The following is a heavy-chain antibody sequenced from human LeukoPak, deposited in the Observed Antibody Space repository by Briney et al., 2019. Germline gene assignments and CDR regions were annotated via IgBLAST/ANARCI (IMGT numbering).Heavy chain of an antibody. CDR3: AKDLEYQLLSNWFDP. V-gene: IGHV3-23*01. D-gene: IGHD2-2*01. CDR2: ISGSGGST. J-gene: IGHJ5*02. Sequence: PPGGSLRLSCAASGFTFSSYAMSWVRQAPGKGLEWVSAISGSGGSTYYADSVKGRFTISRDNSKNTLYLQMNSLRAEDTAVYYCAKDLEYQLLSNWFDPWGQGTLVTVSS. CDR1: GFTFSSYA.